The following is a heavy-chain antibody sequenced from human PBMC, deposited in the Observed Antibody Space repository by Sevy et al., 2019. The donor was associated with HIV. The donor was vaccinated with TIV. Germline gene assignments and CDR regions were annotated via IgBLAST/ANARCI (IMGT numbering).Heavy chain of an antibody. D-gene: IGHD5-12*01. CDR3: AGAPPVRSGDDSLNWFDP. Sequence: SETLSLTCSVSGGPISSYYWSWIWQPPGKRLEWIGYIHYSGSTNYNPSLNSRLTISVDTSKNQFSLRLTSVTAADTAVYYCAGAPPVRSGDDSLNWFDPWGQGILVTVSS. J-gene: IGHJ5*02. CDR2: IHYSGST. V-gene: IGHV4-59*01. CDR1: GGPISSYY.